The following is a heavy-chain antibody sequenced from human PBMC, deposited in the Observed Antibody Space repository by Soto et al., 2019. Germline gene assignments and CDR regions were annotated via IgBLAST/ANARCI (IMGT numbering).Heavy chain of an antibody. CDR3: ATSYGSGYRAFDY. D-gene: IGHD3-10*01. Sequence: QVQLVQSGAEVKRPGSSVKVSCKASGDTFNFHSINWVRQAPGLGLEWMGRVNPMLGMSNYAQRFQGRVTMTEDKSTSTAYMELSGLRSEDTAIYYCATSYGSGYRAFDYWGQVALVTVSS. CDR2: VNPMLGMS. CDR1: GDTFNFHS. V-gene: IGHV1-69*04. J-gene: IGHJ4*02.